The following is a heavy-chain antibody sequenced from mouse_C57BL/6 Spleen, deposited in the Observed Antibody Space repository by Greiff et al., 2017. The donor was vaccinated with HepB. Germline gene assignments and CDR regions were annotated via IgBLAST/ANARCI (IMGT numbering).Heavy chain of an antibody. J-gene: IGHJ3*01. Sequence: VQLQQSGAELARPGASVKLSCKASGYTFTSYGISWVKQRTGQGLEWIGEIYPRSGNTYYNEKFKGKATLTADKSSSTAYMELRSLTSEDSAVYFCYYYGSSPFAYWGQGTLVTVSA. V-gene: IGHV1-81*01. D-gene: IGHD1-1*01. CDR3: YYYGSSPFAY. CDR2: IYPRSGNT. CDR1: GYTFTSYG.